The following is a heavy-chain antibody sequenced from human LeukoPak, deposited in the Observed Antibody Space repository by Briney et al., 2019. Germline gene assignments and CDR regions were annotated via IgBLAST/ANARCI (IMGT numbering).Heavy chain of an antibody. CDR3: ARGVPDYDFWSGYCYYFDY. Sequence: PSETLSLTCTVSGGSISSSNYYWGWIRQPPGKGLEWIGSIYYSGSTYYNPSLKSRVTISVDTSKNQFSLKLSSVTAADTAVYYSARGVPDYDFWSGYCYYFDYWGQGTLVTVSS. J-gene: IGHJ4*02. V-gene: IGHV4-39*07. CDR1: GGSISSSNYY. CDR2: IYYSGST. D-gene: IGHD3-3*01.